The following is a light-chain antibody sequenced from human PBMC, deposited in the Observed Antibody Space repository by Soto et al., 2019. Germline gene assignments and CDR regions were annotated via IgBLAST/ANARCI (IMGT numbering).Light chain of an antibody. Sequence: QSVLTQPPSVSGAPGQRVTISCTESSSNIGAGYDGHWYQQLPGTAPKLLIYGNSNRPSGVPDRFSGSKSGTSASLAITGLQAEDEADYYCQSYDSSLSGWVFGGGTKVTVL. CDR2: GNS. CDR1: SSNIGAGYD. CDR3: QSYDSSLSGWV. J-gene: IGLJ3*02. V-gene: IGLV1-40*01.